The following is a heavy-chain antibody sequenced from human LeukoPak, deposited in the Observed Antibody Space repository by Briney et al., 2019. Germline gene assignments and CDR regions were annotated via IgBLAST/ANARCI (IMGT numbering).Heavy chain of an antibody. CDR1: GFTFSSYW. CDR3: ARDARVGASFDY. V-gene: IGHV3-74*01. D-gene: IGHD1-26*01. CDR2: INSDGSST. J-gene: IGHJ4*02. Sequence: QPGGSLRLSCAASGFTFSSYWMHWVRHAPGKGLVWVSRINSDGSSTNYADSVKGRFTISRDNAKNSLYLQMNSLRAEDTAVYYCARDARVGASFDYWGQGTLVTVSS.